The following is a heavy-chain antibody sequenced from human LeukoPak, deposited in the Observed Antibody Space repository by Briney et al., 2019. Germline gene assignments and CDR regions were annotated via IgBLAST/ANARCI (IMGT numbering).Heavy chain of an antibody. D-gene: IGHD6-13*01. Sequence: PGGSLRLSCSASGCTFRSYGMTWVRRAPGKGLEWVSAISGDGVTTYYADSVRGRFTISRDNSKNTLYLQMNSMRADDTAVYYCAKTQHLVSSYGMDVWGRGPTVPVSS. J-gene: IGHJ6*02. CDR1: GCTFRSYG. CDR2: ISGDGVTT. CDR3: AKTQHLVSSYGMDV. V-gene: IGHV3-23*01.